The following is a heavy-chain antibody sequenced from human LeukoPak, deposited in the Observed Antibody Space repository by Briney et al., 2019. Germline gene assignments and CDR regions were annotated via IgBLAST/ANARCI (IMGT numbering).Heavy chain of an antibody. Sequence: GASVKVSCKASGYTFTSYGISWVRQAPGQGLEWMGWISAYNGNTNYAQKLQGRVTMTTDTSTSTAYMELRSLRSDDTAVYYCARVGGSFQSYYYYGMDVWGRGTTVTVSS. J-gene: IGHJ6*02. V-gene: IGHV1-18*01. CDR2: ISAYNGNT. D-gene: IGHD1-26*01. CDR3: ARVGGSFQSYYYYGMDV. CDR1: GYTFTSYG.